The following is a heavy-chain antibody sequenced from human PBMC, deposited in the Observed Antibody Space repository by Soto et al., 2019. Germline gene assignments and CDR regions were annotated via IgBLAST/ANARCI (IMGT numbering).Heavy chain of an antibody. CDR2: ISYDGSNK. J-gene: IGHJ4*02. V-gene: IGHV3-30*18. CDR1: VFPCRSYW. D-gene: IGHD6-19*01. Sequence: WAPRPSLSAPVFPCRSYWMHWFRPAPGKGLEWVAVISYDGSNKYYADSVKGRFTISRDNSKNTLYLQMNSLRAEDTAVYYCAKGAFSGWYLDYFDYWGQGTLVTVSS. CDR3: AKGAFSGWYLDYFDY.